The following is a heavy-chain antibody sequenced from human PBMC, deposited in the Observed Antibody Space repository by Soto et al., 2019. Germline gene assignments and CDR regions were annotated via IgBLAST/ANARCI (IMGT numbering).Heavy chain of an antibody. CDR3: AAEYSSSWGDYYGMDV. CDR2: IVVGSGNT. CDR1: GFTFTSSA. D-gene: IGHD6-6*01. Sequence: QMQLVQSGPEVKKPGTSVKVSCKASGFTFTSSAVQWVRQARGQRLEWIGWIVVGSGNTNYAQKYQERVTITRDMSTSTAYRELSSLRSEDSAVYYCAAEYSSSWGDYYGMDVWGQGTTVTVSS. J-gene: IGHJ6*02. V-gene: IGHV1-58*01.